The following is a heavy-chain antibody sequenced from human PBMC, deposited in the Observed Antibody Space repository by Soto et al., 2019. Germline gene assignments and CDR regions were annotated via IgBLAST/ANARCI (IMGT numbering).Heavy chain of an antibody. J-gene: IGHJ4*02. CDR1: GFTFDDYA. CDR2: ISWNSGSI. CDR3: AKGESSSGYYSLFDY. D-gene: IGHD3-22*01. Sequence: EVQLVESGGGLVQPGRSLRLSCAASGFTFDDYAMHWVRQAPGKGLEWVSGISWNSGSIGYADSVKGRFTISRDNAKKSLYLQMNSLRAEDTALYYCAKGESSSGYYSLFDYWGQGTLVTVSS. V-gene: IGHV3-9*01.